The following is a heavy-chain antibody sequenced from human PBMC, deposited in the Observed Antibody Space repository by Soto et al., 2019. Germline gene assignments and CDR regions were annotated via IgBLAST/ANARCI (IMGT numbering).Heavy chain of an antibody. CDR2: ISLKSGST. J-gene: IGHJ5*02. CDR3: ARSSGSYSKWFDP. V-gene: IGHV1-2*04. CDR1: GDSFTGYY. Sequence: QVRLVQSGAEARRPGASVKVSCKASGDSFTGYYIHWVRQAPGQGLEWMGWISLKSGSTNFAEKIRGWATVTGDTSTSTAYLELSSLTSNDTAVYYGARSSGSYSKWFDPWGQGTLVTVFS. D-gene: IGHD3-10*01.